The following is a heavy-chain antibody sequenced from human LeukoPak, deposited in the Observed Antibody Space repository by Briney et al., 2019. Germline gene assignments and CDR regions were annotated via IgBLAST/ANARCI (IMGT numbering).Heavy chain of an antibody. CDR1: GGSISSSGYY. CDR3: AREGRSSWYRGIDY. J-gene: IGHJ4*02. D-gene: IGHD6-13*01. CDR2: MYYSGST. V-gene: IGHV4-39*07. Sequence: SETLSLTCTVSGGSISSSGYYWGWIRQPPGKGLEWIGSMYYSGSTYHNPSLKSRVTISVDTSKNQFSLKLSSVTAADTAVYYCAREGRSSWYRGIDYWGQGTLVTVSS.